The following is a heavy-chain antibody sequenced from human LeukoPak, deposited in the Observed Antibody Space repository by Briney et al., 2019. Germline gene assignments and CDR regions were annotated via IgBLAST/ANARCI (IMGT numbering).Heavy chain of an antibody. D-gene: IGHD4-17*01. CDR2: ISSTTSYI. Sequence: GGSLRLSCAASGFTFSSYSMNWVRQAPGKGLAWVSSISSTTSYINYADSVRGRFTISRDNAKNSLYLQMNSLRAEDTAVYYCAGNAVYGDYSRDYWGQGTLVTVSS. J-gene: IGHJ4*02. CDR1: GFTFSSYS. V-gene: IGHV3-21*01. CDR3: AGNAVYGDYSRDY.